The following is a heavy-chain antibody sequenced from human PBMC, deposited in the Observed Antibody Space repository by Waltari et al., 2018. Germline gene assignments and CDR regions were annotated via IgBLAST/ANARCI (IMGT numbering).Heavy chain of an antibody. CDR1: GFTFSGDS. D-gene: IGHD3-3*01. V-gene: IGHV3-21*01. CDR3: ARDALYDFWTASADF. CDR2: ISSGSSYI. Sequence: DVQLVESGGGLVKPGGSLRPSWAAPGFTFSGDSMSWVGQAPGKGLEWVALISSGSSYIHYADSARGRFAISRDNAKNSLFLQMDSLRAEDTAVYYCARDALYDFWTASADFWGQGTLVTVSS. J-gene: IGHJ4*02.